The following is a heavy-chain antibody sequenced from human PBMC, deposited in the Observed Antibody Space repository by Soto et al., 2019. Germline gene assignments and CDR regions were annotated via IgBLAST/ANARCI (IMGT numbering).Heavy chain of an antibody. Sequence: QVQLVQSGAEVKKPESSVKVSCKAPGGTFSTYAISWVRQAPGQGLEWMGGIIPMFGTANYAQRFQDRVTITADVSTNTVYMELSSLRSEDTAVYFCASGIQLWLRRINNGYSGWGQGTLVNVSS. CDR3: ASGIQLWLRRINNGYSG. CDR2: IIPMFGTA. J-gene: IGHJ4*02. V-gene: IGHV1-69*12. D-gene: IGHD5-18*01. CDR1: GGTFSTYA.